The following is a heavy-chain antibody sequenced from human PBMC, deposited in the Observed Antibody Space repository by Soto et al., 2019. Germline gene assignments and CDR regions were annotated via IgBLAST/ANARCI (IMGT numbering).Heavy chain of an antibody. CDR1: GFTFSSYA. V-gene: IGHV3-30-3*01. J-gene: IGHJ3*02. D-gene: IGHD3-22*01. CDR2: ISYDGNNK. CDR3: AREYYYDSTALTGAFDI. Sequence: GESLKISCAASGFTFSSYAMHWVRQAPGKGLEWVAVISYDGNNKYYADSVKGRFTISRDNSKNTLYLQMNSLRAEDTAVYYCAREYYYDSTALTGAFDIWGQGTMVTVSS.